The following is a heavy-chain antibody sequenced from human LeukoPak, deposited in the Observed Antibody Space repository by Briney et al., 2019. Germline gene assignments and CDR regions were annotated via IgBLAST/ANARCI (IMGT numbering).Heavy chain of an antibody. J-gene: IGHJ4*02. CDR3: ARGGITMFYDC. V-gene: IGHV1-46*01. D-gene: IGHD3-10*02. CDR1: GYTFTPYY. CDR2: INPSGGST. Sequence: ASVKVSCKASGYTFTPYYVHWVRQAPGQGLEWMGIINPSGGSTTYAQKFQGRVTMTRDTSSSTVYMELSSLRSEDTAVYFCARGGITMFYDCWGQGTLVTVSS.